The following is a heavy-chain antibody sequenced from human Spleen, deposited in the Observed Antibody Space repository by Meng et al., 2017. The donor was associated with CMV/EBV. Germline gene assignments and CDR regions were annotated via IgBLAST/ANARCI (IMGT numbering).Heavy chain of an antibody. CDR3: ARVLYYYGSASNFDH. J-gene: IGHJ4*02. CDR1: SGSISNYY. D-gene: IGHD3-10*01. CDR2: FYYSGST. V-gene: IGHV4-59*12. Sequence: GSLRLSCTVSSGSISNYYWNWIRQSPGKGLEWIAYFYYSGSTNYNPSLKNRVTTSVDKSKNQFSLSLTSVTAADTAVYYCARVLYYYGSASNFDHWGQGTLVTVS.